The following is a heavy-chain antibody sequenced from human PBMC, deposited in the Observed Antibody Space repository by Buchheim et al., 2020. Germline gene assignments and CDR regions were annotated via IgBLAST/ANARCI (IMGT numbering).Heavy chain of an antibody. CDR3: ARGFAVSLDY. CDR2: IISSGITI. J-gene: IGHJ4*02. D-gene: IGHD3-3*01. Sequence: QVQLLESGGGLVKPGGSLRPSCAASGFTSSAYNLSWFPQAPGRGRVWVTYIISSGITIYYADPWRGRFPFSGDNAKNSLYRQMNSLRAEDTAVYYCARGFAVSLDYWGQGTL. V-gene: IGHV3-11*01. CDR1: GFTSSAYN.